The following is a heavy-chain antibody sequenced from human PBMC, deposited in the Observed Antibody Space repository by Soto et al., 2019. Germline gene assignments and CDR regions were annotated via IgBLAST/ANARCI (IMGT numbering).Heavy chain of an antibody. CDR2: INHSGST. J-gene: IGHJ4*02. Sequence: QVQLQQWGAGLLKPSETLSLTCAVYGGSFSGYYWXWIRQPPGKXLEWIGEINHSGSTNYNPSLKSRVTISVDTSKNQFSXKXXXXXAAXXXXXYXAXXXXGYRVGATAYWGQGTLVTVSS. V-gene: IGHV4-34*01. D-gene: IGHD1-26*01. CDR3: AXXXXGYRVGATAY. CDR1: GGSFSGYY.